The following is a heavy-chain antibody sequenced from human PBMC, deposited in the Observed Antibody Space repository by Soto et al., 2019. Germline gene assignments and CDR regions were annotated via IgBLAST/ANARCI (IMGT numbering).Heavy chain of an antibody. CDR3: ARMGPSSGWYEFFDF. CDR2: IDWDDDK. J-gene: IGHJ4*02. D-gene: IGHD6-19*01. V-gene: IGHV2-70*04. Sequence: SGPTLVNPTQPLTLTCTFSGFSLSTTGMRVSWIRQPPGKALEWLARIDWDDDKFYSTSLKTRLTISKDTSKNQVVLTMTNMDPVDTATYYCARMGPSSGWYEFFDFWGQGALVTVSS. CDR1: GFSLSTTGMR.